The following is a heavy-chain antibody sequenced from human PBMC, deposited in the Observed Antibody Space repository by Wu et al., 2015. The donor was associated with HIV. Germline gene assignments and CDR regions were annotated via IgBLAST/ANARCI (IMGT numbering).Heavy chain of an antibody. CDR3: ARDVPLLGQT. CDR2: IIPMFGTP. D-gene: IGHD3/OR15-3a*01. CDR1: GGTFNNFA. V-gene: IGHV1-69*12. Sequence: QVQLVQSGAEMRKPGSSVKVSCKASGGTFNNFAFSWVRQAPGQGLEWMGGIIPMFGTPNYAQTFEGRLIITAEESTTTVYMELRRPRSGDTAFYFCARDVPLLGQTWGQGTLVTVSS. J-gene: IGHJ4*02.